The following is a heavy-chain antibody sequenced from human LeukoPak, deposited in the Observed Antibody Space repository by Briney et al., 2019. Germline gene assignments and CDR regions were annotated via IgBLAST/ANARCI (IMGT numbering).Heavy chain of an antibody. D-gene: IGHD6-13*01. CDR3: ARQYSSSWYLRYFDL. CDR1: GSSISSYY. CDR2: IYYSGNT. J-gene: IGHJ2*01. Sequence: SATLSLTYTVSGSSISSYYWSWLRQPPGKGLEWIWYIYYSGNTNYNPSLKSRVTISVDTSKNQFSLKLSSVTAADTAVYYCARQYSSSWYLRYFDLWGRGTLVTVSS. V-gene: IGHV4-59*01.